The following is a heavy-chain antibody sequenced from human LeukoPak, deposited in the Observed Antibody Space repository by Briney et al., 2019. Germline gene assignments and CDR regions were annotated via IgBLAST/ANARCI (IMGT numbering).Heavy chain of an antibody. V-gene: IGHV3-23*01. J-gene: IGHJ4*02. CDR3: ARDRYDSSGYYSLSDY. Sequence: GGSLRLSCAASGFTFSSYAMSWVRQAPGKGLEWVSAISGSGGSTYYADSVKGRFTISRDNAKNSLYLQMNSLRAEDTAVYYCARDRYDSSGYYSLSDYWGQGTLVTVSS. D-gene: IGHD3-22*01. CDR1: GFTFSSYA. CDR2: ISGSGGST.